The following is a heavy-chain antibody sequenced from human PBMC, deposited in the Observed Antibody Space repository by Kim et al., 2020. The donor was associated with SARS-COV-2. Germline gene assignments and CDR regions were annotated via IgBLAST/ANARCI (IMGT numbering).Heavy chain of an antibody. D-gene: IGHD1-1*01. Sequence: SGPTLVNPTQTLTLTCTFSGFSLSTNGVGVAWLRQPPGKALEHLAIIYWDEDKRYNPSLRSRLTITRDTSKYQVVLTMTNVDPLDTAKYYCAHRLPYSVDWNVGRFDPWGQSTLVTVSS. CDR3: AHRLPYSVDWNVGRFDP. J-gene: IGHJ5*02. V-gene: IGHV2-5*02. CDR2: IYWDEDK. CDR1: GFSLSTNGVG.